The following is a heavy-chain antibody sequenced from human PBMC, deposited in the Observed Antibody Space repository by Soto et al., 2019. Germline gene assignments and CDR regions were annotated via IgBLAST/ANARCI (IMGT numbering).Heavy chain of an antibody. CDR1: GFTFSSYA. CDR3: ARTPPEAAAGTGYFDY. Sequence: GSLRLSCAASGFTFSSYAMHWVRQAPGKGLEYVSAISSNGGSTYYANSVKGRFTISRDNSKNTLYLQMGSLRAEDMAVYYCARTPPEAAAGTGYFDYWGQGTLVTVSS. D-gene: IGHD6-13*01. V-gene: IGHV3-64*01. CDR2: ISSNGGST. J-gene: IGHJ4*02.